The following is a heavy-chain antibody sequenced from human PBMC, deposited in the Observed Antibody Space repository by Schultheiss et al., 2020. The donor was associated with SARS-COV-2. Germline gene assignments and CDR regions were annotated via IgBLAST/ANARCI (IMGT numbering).Heavy chain of an antibody. V-gene: IGHV4-34*01. Sequence: SETLSLTCAVYGGSFSGYYWSWIRRPPGKGLEWIGEINHSGSTNYNPSLKSRVTISVDTSKNQFSLKLSSVTAADTAVYYCARGADYYDSSGYYPVYGYWGQGTLVTVSS. CDR3: ARGADYYDSSGYYPVYGY. D-gene: IGHD3-22*01. CDR2: INHSGST. J-gene: IGHJ4*02. CDR1: GGSFSGYY.